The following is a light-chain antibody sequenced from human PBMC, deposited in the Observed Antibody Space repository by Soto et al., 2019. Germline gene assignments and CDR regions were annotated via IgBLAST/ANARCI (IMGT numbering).Light chain of an antibody. J-gene: IGLJ2*01. CDR1: SSDVGGYNY. Sequence: QSALTQPASVSGSPGQSITISCTGTSSDVGGYNYVSWYQQHPGKAPKLMIYDVSNRPSGVSNRFSGSKSGNTASLTISGLQAEDEADYYCSSYTSSSLVVVGGGTQLTVL. CDR3: SSYTSSSLVV. V-gene: IGLV2-14*01. CDR2: DVS.